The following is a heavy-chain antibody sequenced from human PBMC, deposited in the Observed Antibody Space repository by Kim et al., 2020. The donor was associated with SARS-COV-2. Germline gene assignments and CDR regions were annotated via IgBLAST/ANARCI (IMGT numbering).Heavy chain of an antibody. CDR3: SIAGVPVLLWFGELSAGAFDI. D-gene: IGHD3-10*01. CDR1: GYTFTSYG. CDR2: ISAYNGNT. Sequence: ASVKVSCKASGYTFTSYGISWVRQAPGQGLEWMGWISAYNGNTNYAQKLQGRVTMTTDTSTSTAYMELRSLRSDDTAVYYCSIAGVPVLLWFGELSAGAFDICGQRTMLTDSS. V-gene: IGHV1-18*04. J-gene: IGHJ3*02.